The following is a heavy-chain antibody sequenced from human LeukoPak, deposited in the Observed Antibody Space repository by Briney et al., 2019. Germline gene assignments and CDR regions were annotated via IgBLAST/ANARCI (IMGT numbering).Heavy chain of an antibody. CDR3: AKDMVEYGDYYYFDY. V-gene: IGHV3-33*06. J-gene: IGHJ4*02. CDR2: MWYDGSND. CDR1: GFTVSSYG. D-gene: IGHD4-17*01. Sequence: GGTLRLSCAASGFTVSSYGIHWVRQAPGKGLDLRAVMWYDGSNDYYADAVKGRFTISRDNSTNTLYLHMDSLRAEDTAVYYCAKDMVEYGDYYYFDYWGQGTLVTVSS.